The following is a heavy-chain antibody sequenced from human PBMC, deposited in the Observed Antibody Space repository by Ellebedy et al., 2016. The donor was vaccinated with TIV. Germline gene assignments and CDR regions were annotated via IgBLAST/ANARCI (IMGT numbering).Heavy chain of an antibody. CDR3: ARDALNSGYFNP. CDR1: GFSFSSYW. V-gene: IGHV3-74*01. CDR2: INSDGRST. J-gene: IGHJ5*02. Sequence: GESLKISXAASGFSFSSYWMHWVRQAPGKGLVWVSRINSDGRSTSYADSVKGRFTVSRDNAKNSLYLQMSSLRADDTAVYYCARDALNSGYFNPWGQGTLVTVSS. D-gene: IGHD3-10*01.